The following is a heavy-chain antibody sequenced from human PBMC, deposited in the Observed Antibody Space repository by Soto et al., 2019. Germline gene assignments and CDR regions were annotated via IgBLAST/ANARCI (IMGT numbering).Heavy chain of an antibody. D-gene: IGHD6-13*01. CDR2: IYPGDSDT. CDR3: ARTSAAGKYYYGMDV. J-gene: IGHJ6*02. CDR1: GYSFTSYW. V-gene: IGHV5-51*01. Sequence: EVQLVQSGAEVKKPGESLKISCKGSGYSFTSYWIGWVRQMPGKGLEWMGIIYPGDSDTRYGPSFQGQVTISADKSISTAYLQWSSLKASDTAMYYCARTSAAGKYYYGMDVWGQGTTVTVSS.